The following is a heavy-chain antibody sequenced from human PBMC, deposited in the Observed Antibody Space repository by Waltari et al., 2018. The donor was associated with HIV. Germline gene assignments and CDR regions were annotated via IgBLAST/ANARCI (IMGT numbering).Heavy chain of an antibody. CDR1: GFTFSSYA. CDR2: ISGSVGRK. J-gene: IGHJ4*02. CDR3: AKIHWGSYRYSARPY. Sequence: EVQLLESGGGLVQPGGSLRLSCAASGFTFSSYAMSWVRQAPGKGLEWVSAISGSVGRKYNADSVKGRFTIARDNSKNTLYLQMNSLRADDTAVYYCAKIHWGSYRYSARPYWGQGTLVTVSS. V-gene: IGHV3-23*01. D-gene: IGHD3-16*02.